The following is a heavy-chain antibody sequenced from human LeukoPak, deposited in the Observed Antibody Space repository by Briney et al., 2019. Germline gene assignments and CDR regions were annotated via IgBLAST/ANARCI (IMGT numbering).Heavy chain of an antibody. V-gene: IGHV3-23*01. CDR1: GFTFSSYG. CDR2: LSGSGGST. Sequence: GGSLRLSCAASGFTFSSYGMSWVRQAPGKGLEWVSALSGSGGSTYYADSVKGRFTISRDNSKNTLYLQMNSLRAEDTAVYYCARASRPWTFDYWGQGTLVTVSS. D-gene: IGHD3/OR15-3a*01. J-gene: IGHJ4*02. CDR3: ARASRPWTFDY.